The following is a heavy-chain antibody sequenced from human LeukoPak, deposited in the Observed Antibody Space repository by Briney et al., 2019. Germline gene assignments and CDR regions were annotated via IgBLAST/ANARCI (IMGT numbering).Heavy chain of an antibody. CDR3: ARLDDFWSGYRGNYYYYMDV. J-gene: IGHJ6*03. CDR2: IKQDGSEK. CDR1: GFTFSSYW. D-gene: IGHD3-3*01. V-gene: IGHV3-7*01. Sequence: GGSLRLSCAASGFTFSSYWMSWVRQAPGKGLEWVANIKQDGSEKYYVDSVKGRFTISRDNAKNSLYLQMNSLRAEDTAVYYCARLDDFWSGYRGNYYYYMDVWGKGTTVTVSS.